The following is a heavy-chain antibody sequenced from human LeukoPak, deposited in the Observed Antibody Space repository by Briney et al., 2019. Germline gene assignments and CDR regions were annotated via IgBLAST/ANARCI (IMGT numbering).Heavy chain of an antibody. Sequence: PGGSLRLSCAASGFTFSSYWMHWVRQAPGKGLVWVSRINSDGSSTSYADSVKGRFTISRDNAKNTLYLQMNSLRAEDTAVYYCASSYRRGVYAFDIWGQGTMVTLSS. CDR1: GFTFSSYW. V-gene: IGHV3-74*01. J-gene: IGHJ3*02. D-gene: IGHD3-16*02. CDR3: ASSYRRGVYAFDI. CDR2: INSDGSST.